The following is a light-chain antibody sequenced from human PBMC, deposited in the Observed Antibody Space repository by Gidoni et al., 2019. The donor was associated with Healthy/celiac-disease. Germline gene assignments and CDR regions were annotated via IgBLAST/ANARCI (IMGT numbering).Light chain of an antibody. V-gene: IGLV1-51*01. J-gene: IGLJ2*01. CDR1: SSNIGNNY. Sequence: QSVLTPPHSVSAAPVPKVTISWSGSSSNIGNNYVSWYQQLPGTAPKLLIYDNNKRPAGIPDRFAVSKSGTSATLGITGLQTGDEADYYCGTWDSSLSAGVFGGGTKLTVL. CDR3: GTWDSSLSAGV. CDR2: DNN.